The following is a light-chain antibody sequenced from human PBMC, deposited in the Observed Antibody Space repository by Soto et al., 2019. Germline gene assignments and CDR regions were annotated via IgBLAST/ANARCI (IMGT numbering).Light chain of an antibody. CDR1: QSVISAY. CDR3: LLYVAPQRT. CDR2: GAS. J-gene: IGKJ1*01. V-gene: IGKV3-20*01. Sequence: EIVLTQSPGTLYLSPGERATLSCRASQSVISAYLAWYQQKPGQAPRLLIYGASSRATGIPDRFSGSGSGTYFTLTFSRLKAEDFALYYCLLYVAPQRTFCQGTKLEMK.